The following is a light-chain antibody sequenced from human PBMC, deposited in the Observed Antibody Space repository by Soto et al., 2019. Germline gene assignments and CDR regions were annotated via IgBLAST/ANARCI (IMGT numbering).Light chain of an antibody. CDR1: SSNNGAGYD. CDR2: GNS. V-gene: IGLV1-40*01. J-gene: IGLJ1*01. CDR3: QSYDSSLSGYV. Sequence: QSVRPQPPSVSGAPGQRVTISCTGSSSNNGAGYDVHWYQQLPGTAPKLLIYGNSNRPSGVPDRFSGSKSGTSASLAITGLQAEDEADYYCQSYDSSLSGYVFGTGTKVTVL.